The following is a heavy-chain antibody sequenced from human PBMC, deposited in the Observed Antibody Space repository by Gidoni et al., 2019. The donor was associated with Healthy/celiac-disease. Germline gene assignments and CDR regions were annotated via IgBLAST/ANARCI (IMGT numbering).Heavy chain of an antibody. Sequence: EVQLVESGGGLVKPGGSLRLSCAASGFTFSSYSINWVRQAPGKGLEWVSSISRSSSYIYYADSVKGRFTISRDNAKNSLYLQMNSLRAEDTAVYYCAREDDSSGSFDYWGQGTLVTVSS. V-gene: IGHV3-21*01. D-gene: IGHD3-22*01. J-gene: IGHJ4*02. CDR1: GFTFSSYS. CDR3: AREDDSSGSFDY. CDR2: ISRSSSYI.